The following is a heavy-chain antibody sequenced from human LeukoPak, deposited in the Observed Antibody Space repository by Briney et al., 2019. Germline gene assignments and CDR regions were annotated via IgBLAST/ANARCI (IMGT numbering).Heavy chain of an antibody. CDR1: GFTFSSYS. CDR2: ISSSSSYI. CDR3: ARGPPETYESITMVRGVKNYYYYMDV. D-gene: IGHD3-10*01. J-gene: IGHJ6*03. V-gene: IGHV3-21*01. Sequence: PGGSLRLSCAASGFTFSSYSMNWVRQAPGKGLEWVSSISSSSSYIYYADSVKGRFTISRDNAKNSLYLQMNSLRAEDTAVYYCARGPPETYESITMVRGVKNYYYYMDVWGKGTTVTVSS.